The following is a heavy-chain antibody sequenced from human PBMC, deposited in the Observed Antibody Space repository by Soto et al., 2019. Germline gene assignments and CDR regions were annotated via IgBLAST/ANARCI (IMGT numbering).Heavy chain of an antibody. V-gene: IGHV1-69*13. CDR1: GGTFSSYA. D-gene: IGHD3-10*01. CDR2: IIPIFGTA. Sequence: ASVKVSCKASGGTFSSYAISWVRQAPGQGLEWMGGIIPIFGTANYAQKFQGRVTITADESTSTAYMELSSLRSEDTAVYYCARASTMVRGVIYRHYYYGMDVWGQGTTV. J-gene: IGHJ6*02. CDR3: ARASTMVRGVIYRHYYYGMDV.